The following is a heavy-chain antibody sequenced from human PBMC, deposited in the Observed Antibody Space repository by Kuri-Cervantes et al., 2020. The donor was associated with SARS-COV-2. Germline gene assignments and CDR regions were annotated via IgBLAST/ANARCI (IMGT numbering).Heavy chain of an antibody. CDR3: ARVYSSSWYGVIPFDY. D-gene: IGHD6-13*01. Sequence: ASVKVSCKASGYTFTSYAMHWVRQAPGQRLEWMGWSNAGNGNTKYSQEFQGRVTITRDTSASTAYMELSSLRSDDTAVYYCARVYSSSWYGVIPFDYWGQGTLVTVSS. J-gene: IGHJ4*02. V-gene: IGHV1-3*02. CDR2: SNAGNGNT. CDR1: GYTFTSYA.